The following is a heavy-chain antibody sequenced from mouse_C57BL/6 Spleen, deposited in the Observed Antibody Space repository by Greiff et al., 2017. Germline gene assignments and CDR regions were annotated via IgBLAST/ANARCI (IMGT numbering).Heavy chain of an antibody. Sequence: EVKLVESGGGLVQPGGSLKLSCAASGFTFSDYGMAWVRQAPRKGPEWVAFISNLAYSIYYADTVTGRFTISRENAKNTLYLEMSSLRSEDTAMYYCARGGITTVVGPFAYWGQGTLVTVSA. CDR1: GFTFSDYG. J-gene: IGHJ3*01. D-gene: IGHD1-1*01. CDR3: ARGGITTVVGPFAY. CDR2: ISNLAYSI. V-gene: IGHV5-15*01.